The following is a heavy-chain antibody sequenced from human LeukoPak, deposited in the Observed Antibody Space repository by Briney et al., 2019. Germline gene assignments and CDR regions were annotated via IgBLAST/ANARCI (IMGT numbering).Heavy chain of an antibody. CDR3: ARVRGGDGYNPHLFDY. CDR2: IYCSGST. CDR1: GGSISSGGYY. V-gene: IGHV4-31*03. D-gene: IGHD5-24*01. Sequence: PSETLSLTCTVSGGSISSGGYYWSWIRQHPGKGLEWIGYIYCSGSTYYNPSLKSRVTISVDTSKNQFSLKLSSVTAADTAVYYCARVRGGDGYNPHLFDYWGQGTLVTVSS. J-gene: IGHJ4*02.